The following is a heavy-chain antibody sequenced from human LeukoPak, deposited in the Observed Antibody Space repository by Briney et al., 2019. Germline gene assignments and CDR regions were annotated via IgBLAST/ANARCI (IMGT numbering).Heavy chain of an antibody. CDR2: MNPISGNT. CDR1: GYTFTSYD. Sequence: ASVKVSCKASGYTFTSYDIDWVRQATGQGLEWMGWMNPISGNTGYAQKFQGRVTMTRNTSISTAYMELSSLRSEDTAVYYCARVDSSGPNFDYWGQGTLVTVSS. CDR3: ARVDSSGPNFDY. V-gene: IGHV1-8*01. D-gene: IGHD3-22*01. J-gene: IGHJ4*02.